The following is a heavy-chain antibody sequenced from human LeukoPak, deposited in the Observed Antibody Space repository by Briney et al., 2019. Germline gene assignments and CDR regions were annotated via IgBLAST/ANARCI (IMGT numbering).Heavy chain of an antibody. CDR3: AFQLRRITMSEEDY. Sequence: ASVKVSCKASGGTFSSYAISWVRQAPRQGLEWMGGIIPIFGTANYAQKFQGRVTITADESASTAYMELSSLRSEDTAVYYCAFQLRRITMSEEDYWGQGTLVTVSS. D-gene: IGHD3-3*01. CDR1: GGTFSSYA. J-gene: IGHJ4*02. CDR2: IIPIFGTA. V-gene: IGHV1-69*13.